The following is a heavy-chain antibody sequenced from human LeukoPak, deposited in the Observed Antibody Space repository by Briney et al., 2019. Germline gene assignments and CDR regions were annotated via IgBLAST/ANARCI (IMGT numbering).Heavy chain of an antibody. J-gene: IGHJ4*02. CDR3: ASAPDDSGSYRKGVRYFDY. V-gene: IGHV4-34*01. D-gene: IGHD1-26*01. CDR2: INHSGST. Sequence: SETLSLTCAVYGGSFSGYYWSWIRQPPGKGLEWIGEINHSGSTNYNPSLKSRVTISVDTSKNQFSLKLSSVTAADTAVYYCASAPDDSGSYRKGVRYFDYWGQGTLVTVSS. CDR1: GGSFSGYY.